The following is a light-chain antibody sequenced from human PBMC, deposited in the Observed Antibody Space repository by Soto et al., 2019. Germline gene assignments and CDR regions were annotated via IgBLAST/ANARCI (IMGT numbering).Light chain of an antibody. J-gene: IGLJ3*02. CDR3: SWVGPPSNWA. CDR1: SSDVGSHKL. CDR2: DAT. V-gene: IGLV2-23*01. Sequence: QSALTQPASVSGSPGQSISISCTGTSSDVGSHKLVSWYQHHPGKAPKLIIYDATKRSSGVADLFAGSKSDNTASLTIAVLPTEDEDHYFCSWVGPPSNWAFGGGTKLTVL.